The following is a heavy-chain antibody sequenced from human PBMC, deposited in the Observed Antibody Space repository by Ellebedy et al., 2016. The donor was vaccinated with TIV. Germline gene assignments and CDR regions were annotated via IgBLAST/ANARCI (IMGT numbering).Heavy chain of an antibody. Sequence: SETLSLXXSVSGGSISRSNYYWSWIRQPPGKALEWIGSIYYSGSTYYSPSLKSRVTISVDTSRNQVSLKLDSVTAADTAVFYCARQRQDSTSSSWFDPWGQGSRVTVSS. J-gene: IGHJ5*02. D-gene: IGHD6-6*01. V-gene: IGHV4-39*01. CDR3: ARQRQDSTSSSWFDP. CDR1: GGSISRSNYY. CDR2: IYYSGST.